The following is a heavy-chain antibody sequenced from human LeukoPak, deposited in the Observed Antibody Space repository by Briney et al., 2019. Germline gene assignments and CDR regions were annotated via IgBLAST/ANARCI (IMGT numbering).Heavy chain of an antibody. V-gene: IGHV3-21*01. J-gene: IGHJ6*03. D-gene: IGHD6-19*01. CDR1: GFTFSSYS. CDR2: ISSSSSYI. CDR3: ARDGEFESSGWNYYYYMDV. Sequence: GGSLRLSCAASGFTFSSYSMNWVRQAPGKGLEWVSSISSSSSYIYYANSVKGRFTISRDNAKNSLYLQMNSLRAEDTAVYYCARDGEFESSGWNYYYYMDVWGKGTTVTVS.